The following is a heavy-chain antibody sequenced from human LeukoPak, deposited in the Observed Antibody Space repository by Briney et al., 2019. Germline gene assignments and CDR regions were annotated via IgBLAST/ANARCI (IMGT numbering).Heavy chain of an antibody. CDR3: ARDVWVCSGGSCYSDAFDI. CDR2: INHSGST. V-gene: IGHV4-34*01. D-gene: IGHD2-15*01. CDR1: GGSFNGYY. J-gene: IGHJ3*02. Sequence: SETLSLTCAVYGGSFNGYYWSWIRQPPGKGLEWIGEINHSGSTNYNPSLKSRVTISVDTSKNQFSLKLSSVTAADTAVYYCARDVWVCSGGSCYSDAFDIWGQGTMVTVSS.